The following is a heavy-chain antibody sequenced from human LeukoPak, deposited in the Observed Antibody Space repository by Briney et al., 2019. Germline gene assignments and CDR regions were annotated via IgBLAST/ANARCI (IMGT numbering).Heavy chain of an antibody. J-gene: IGHJ4*02. CDR3: AREGLYYYDSSGYYAHY. CDR2: IGSSGSNI. D-gene: IGHD3-22*01. Sequence: GGSLRLSCAASGFTFSDYYMSWIRQAPGKGLEWVSYIGSSGSNIYYADSVKGRFTISRDNAKSSLYLQMNSLRAEDTAVYYCAREGLYYYDSSGYYAHYWGQGTLVTVSS. V-gene: IGHV3-11*04. CDR1: GFTFSDYY.